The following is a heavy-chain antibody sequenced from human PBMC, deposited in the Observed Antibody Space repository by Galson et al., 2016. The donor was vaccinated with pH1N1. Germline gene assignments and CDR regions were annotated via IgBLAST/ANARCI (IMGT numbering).Heavy chain of an antibody. CDR3: ASPRPAETITTIYGMDV. V-gene: IGHV1-69*05. D-gene: IGHD5-12*01. CDR2: IIPIFGKA. CDR1: GGTFRSYA. Sequence: SVKVSCKASGGTFRSYAISWVRQAPGQGLEWMGGIIPIFGKAKYAQKFQDRVTITTDESTSTAYMELSSLRFEDTAVYYCASPRPAETITTIYGMDVWGQGTTVTVSS. J-gene: IGHJ6*02.